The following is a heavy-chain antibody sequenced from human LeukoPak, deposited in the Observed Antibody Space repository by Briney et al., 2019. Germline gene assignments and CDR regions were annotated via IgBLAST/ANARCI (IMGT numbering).Heavy chain of an antibody. Sequence: ASVKVSCKASGYTFTGYYMHWVRQAPGQGLEWMGWINPNSGGTNYAQKFQGRVTMTRDTSISTAYMELSRLRSDDTAVYYCARAPEGDGYKFDYWGQGTLVTVSS. CDR3: ARAPEGDGYKFDY. CDR1: GYTFTGYY. CDR2: INPNSGGT. D-gene: IGHD5-24*01. V-gene: IGHV1-2*02. J-gene: IGHJ4*02.